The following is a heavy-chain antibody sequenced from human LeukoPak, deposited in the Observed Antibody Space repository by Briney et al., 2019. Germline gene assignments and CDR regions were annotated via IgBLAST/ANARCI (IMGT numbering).Heavy chain of an antibody. D-gene: IGHD2-15*01. V-gene: IGHV4-34*01. J-gene: IGHJ5*02. CDR1: GGSFSGYY. CDR3: ASYCSGGSCPAPFWFDP. Sequence: SETLSLTCAVYGGSFSGYYWSWIRQPPGRGLEWIGEIDHSGTTNYKSSLQSRVTISVDTYKNQFSLKLSSVTAADTAIYYCASYCSGGSCPAPFWFDPWGQGTLVTVSS. CDR2: IDHSGTT.